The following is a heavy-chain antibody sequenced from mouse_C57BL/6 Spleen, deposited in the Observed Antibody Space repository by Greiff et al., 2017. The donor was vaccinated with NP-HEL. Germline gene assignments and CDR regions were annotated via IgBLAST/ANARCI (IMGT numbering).Heavy chain of an antibody. D-gene: IGHD4-1*01. CDR1: GYTFTSYW. Sequence: VQLQQPGAELVKPGASVKMSCKASGYTFTSYWITWVKQRPGQGLEWIGDIYPGSGSTNYNEKFKSKATLTVDTSSSTAYMQLSSLTSEDAAVYYCARRGTHLGRDDWGQGTTLTVSS. CDR3: ARRGTHLGRDD. CDR2: IYPGSGST. J-gene: IGHJ2*01. V-gene: IGHV1-55*01.